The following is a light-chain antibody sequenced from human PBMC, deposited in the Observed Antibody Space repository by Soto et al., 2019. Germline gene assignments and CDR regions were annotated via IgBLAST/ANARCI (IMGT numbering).Light chain of an antibody. CDR2: LNSDGSH. CDR3: QTWGTGIRV. Sequence: QSVLTQSPSASASLGASVNLTCSLTSGHSSSAIAWHQQQPDKGPRYLMTLNSDGSHSKGDGIPDRFSGSTSGAERYLTISSLQSEDEADYFCQTWGTGIRVFGGGTKVTVL. CDR1: SGHSSSA. V-gene: IGLV4-69*02. J-gene: IGLJ2*01.